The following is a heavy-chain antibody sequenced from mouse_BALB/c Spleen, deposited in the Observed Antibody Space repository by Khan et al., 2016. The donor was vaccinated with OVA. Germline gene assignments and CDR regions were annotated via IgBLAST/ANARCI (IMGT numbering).Heavy chain of an antibody. CDR2: ISYSGST. CDR1: GYSFTSGYV. J-gene: IGHJ2*02. CDR3: ARTARMEY. D-gene: IGHD1-2*01. V-gene: IGHV3-2*02. Sequence: VQLKQSGPGLVKPSQSLSLTCTVSGYSFTSGYVWYLIRQPPGNILEWRGNISYSGSTNYTASFKRRISITRDTSKNQFFLQLNSLTTEDTATYYCARTARMEYWGQGTSLTVSS.